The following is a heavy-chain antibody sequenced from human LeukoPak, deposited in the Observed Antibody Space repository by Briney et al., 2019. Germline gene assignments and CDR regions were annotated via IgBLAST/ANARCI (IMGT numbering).Heavy chain of an antibody. Sequence: PGGSLRLSCVASGFTFSSYGMRWVRQAPGKGLEWVAVIWYDGSNKDYAQSVEGRFTISRDNSKNTVYLQMNGLRAGDTGVYYCARDRPSVWYAPIDPWGQGTLVTVSS. V-gene: IGHV3-33*01. CDR1: GFTFSSYG. CDR3: ARDRPSVWYAPIDP. D-gene: IGHD6-19*01. J-gene: IGHJ5*02. CDR2: IWYDGSNK.